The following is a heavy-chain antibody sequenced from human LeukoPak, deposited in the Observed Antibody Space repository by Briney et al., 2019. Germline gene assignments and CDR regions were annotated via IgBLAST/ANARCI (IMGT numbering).Heavy chain of an antibody. CDR2: ISSSSSTI. CDR3: AKSDGFLEWLSHFDY. Sequence: GGSLRLSCAASGFTFSSYSMNWVRQAPGKGLEWVSYISSSSSTIYYADSAKGRFTISRDNSKNTLYLQMNSLRAEDTAVYYCAKSDGFLEWLSHFDYWGQGTLVTVSS. V-gene: IGHV3-48*01. D-gene: IGHD3-3*01. CDR1: GFTFSSYS. J-gene: IGHJ4*02.